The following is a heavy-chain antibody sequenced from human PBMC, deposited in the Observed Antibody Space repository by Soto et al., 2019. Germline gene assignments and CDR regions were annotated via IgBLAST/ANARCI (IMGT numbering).Heavy chain of an antibody. V-gene: IGHV4-39*01. Sequence: QLQLQESGPGLVKPSETLSLTCSVSGGSINTRRYYWGWIRQPPGMGLQWIGTIFYTGSTYYNPSLKSRVTLSVDTSKNQFSLILTSVTAADTALYYCARLDYGDYVFNFWGQGTLVIVSS. CDR1: GGSINTRRYY. D-gene: IGHD4-17*01. J-gene: IGHJ4*02. CDR3: ARLDYGDYVFNF. CDR2: IFYTGST.